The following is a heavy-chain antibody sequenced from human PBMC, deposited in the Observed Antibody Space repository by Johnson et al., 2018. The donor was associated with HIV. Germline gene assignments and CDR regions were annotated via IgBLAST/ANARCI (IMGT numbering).Heavy chain of an antibody. CDR1: GFTFSSYD. CDR3: ARGPPLQWELRGNAFDI. Sequence: VQLVESGGGLVQPGGSLRLSCAASGFTFSSYDMHWVRQATGKGLEWVSAIGTAGDTYYPGSVKGRFTISRENAKNSLYLQMNSLRAGDTAVYYCARGPPLQWELRGNAFDIWGQGTMVTVCS. D-gene: IGHD1-26*01. J-gene: IGHJ3*02. CDR2: IGTAGDT. V-gene: IGHV3-13*01.